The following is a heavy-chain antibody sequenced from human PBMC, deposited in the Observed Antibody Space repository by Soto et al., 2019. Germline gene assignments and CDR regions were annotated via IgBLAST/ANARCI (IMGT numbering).Heavy chain of an antibody. Sequence: PSETLSLTCTVSGGSISSYYWSWIRQPPGKGLEWIGYIYYSGSTNYNPSLKSRVTISVDTSKNQFSLKLSSVTAADTAVYYCAKTSVGYGIYYMDVWGKGTTVTGS. CDR3: AKTSVGYGIYYMDV. D-gene: IGHD5-18*01. J-gene: IGHJ6*03. CDR1: GGSISSYY. V-gene: IGHV4-59*01. CDR2: IYYSGST.